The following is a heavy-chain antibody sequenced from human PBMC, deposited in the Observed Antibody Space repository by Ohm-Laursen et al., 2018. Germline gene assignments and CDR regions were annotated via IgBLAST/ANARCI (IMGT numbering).Heavy chain of an antibody. CDR2: IYSGGST. D-gene: IGHD1-7*01. Sequence: SLRLSCAASGFTVSSNYMSWVRQAPGKGLEWVSVIYSGGSTYYADSVKGRFTISIDNSKNTLYLQMNSLRAEDTAVYYCARVRRPYNWNYVAYFDYWGQGTLVTVSS. V-gene: IGHV3-53*01. J-gene: IGHJ4*02. CDR1: GFTVSSNY. CDR3: ARVRRPYNWNYVAYFDY.